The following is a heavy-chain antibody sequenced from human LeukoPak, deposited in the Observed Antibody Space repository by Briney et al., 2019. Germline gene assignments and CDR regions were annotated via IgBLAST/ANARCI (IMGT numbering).Heavy chain of an antibody. J-gene: IGHJ3*02. D-gene: IGHD1-26*01. CDR2: IYYSGRT. CDR3: ARSALGRDAFDI. V-gene: IGHV4-61*03. Sequence: SETLSLTCTVSGGSVRSGSYYWNWIRQPPEKGLEWIGYIYYSGRTDYNPSLKSRVTISVDTSKNLFSLKLSSVTAADTAVYYCARSALGRDAFDIWGQGTKVTVSS. CDR1: GGSVRSGSYY.